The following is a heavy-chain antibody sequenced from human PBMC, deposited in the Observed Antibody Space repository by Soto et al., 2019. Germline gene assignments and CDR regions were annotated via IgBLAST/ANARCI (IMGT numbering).Heavy chain of an antibody. CDR3: ARVGAAAAPGYFDY. CDR1: GGSISSYY. V-gene: IGHV4-59*01. CDR2: IFDSGST. D-gene: IGHD6-13*01. Sequence: SETLSLICTVSGGSISSYYWSWIRQPPGKGLEWIGNIFDSGSTNYNPSLKSRVTISVDTSKNQFSLRVRSVTAADTAVYYCARVGAAAAPGYFDYWGQGTLVTVSS. J-gene: IGHJ4*02.